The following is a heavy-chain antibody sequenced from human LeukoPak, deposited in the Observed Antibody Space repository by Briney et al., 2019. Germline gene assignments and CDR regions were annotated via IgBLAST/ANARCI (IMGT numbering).Heavy chain of an antibody. CDR3: AKRGVVIRVILVGFHKEAYYFDS. J-gene: IGHJ4*02. CDR1: GFTFSSYA. V-gene: IGHV3-23*01. Sequence: GGSLRLSCAASGFTFSSYAMSWVRQAPGKGLEWVAGISDRGSRTNYADSVKGRFTISTDHPKNTLYLQMNSLRAGDTAVYFCAKRGVVIRVILVGFHKEAYYFDSWGQGALVTVSS. CDR2: ISDRGSRT. D-gene: IGHD3-22*01.